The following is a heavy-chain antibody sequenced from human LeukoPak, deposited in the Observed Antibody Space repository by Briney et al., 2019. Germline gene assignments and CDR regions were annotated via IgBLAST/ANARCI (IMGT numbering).Heavy chain of an antibody. D-gene: IGHD5-12*01. CDR2: ISSSSSYI. J-gene: IGHJ3*02. Sequence: GGSLRLSCAASGFTFSSYSMNWVRQAPGKGLEWVSSISSSSSYIYYADSVKGRFTISRDNAKNSLYLQMNSLRAEDTAVYYCARERGYDFQDAFDIWGQGTMVTVSS. CDR1: GFTFSSYS. CDR3: ARERGYDFQDAFDI. V-gene: IGHV3-21*01.